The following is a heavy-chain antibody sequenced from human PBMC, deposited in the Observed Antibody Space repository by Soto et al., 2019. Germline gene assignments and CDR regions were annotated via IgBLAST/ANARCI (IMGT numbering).Heavy chain of an antibody. CDR3: AKSKDSTIFGVVIYYFDT. V-gene: IGHV3-23*01. J-gene: IGHJ4*02. Sequence: GGSLRLSCAASGFTFSSFGMNWVRQAPGKGLEWVSPLSPNGGSTYYAESVKGRFTISRDNAKNTLFLQMDGLRAEDTAVYFCAKSKDSTIFGVVIYYFDTWGQGALVTVSS. CDR2: LSPNGGST. CDR1: GFTFSSFG. D-gene: IGHD3-3*01.